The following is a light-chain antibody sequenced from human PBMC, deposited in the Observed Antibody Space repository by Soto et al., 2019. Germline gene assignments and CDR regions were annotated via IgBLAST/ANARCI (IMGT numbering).Light chain of an antibody. CDR1: TPIIGAPYD. J-gene: IGLJ1*01. CDR2: GDN. V-gene: IGLV1-40*01. CDR3: QSYDLSLRNYV. Sequence: QAVVTQPPSVSGAPGQRVSISCTGSTPIIGAPYDVHWYQHLPGTAPKLLIYGDNNRPSGVPDRFSGSKSGTSASLAIIRLQAEDEGDYYCQSYDLSLRNYVFGSGTKLTVL.